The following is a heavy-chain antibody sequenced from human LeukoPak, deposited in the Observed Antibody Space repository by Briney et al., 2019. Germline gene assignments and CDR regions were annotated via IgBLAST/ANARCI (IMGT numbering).Heavy chain of an antibody. J-gene: IGHJ3*02. CDR3: AREGIRDSGSYSASGAFDI. CDR2: MNPNSGNT. V-gene: IGHV1-8*03. CDR1: GYTFTSYD. Sequence: ASVKVSCKASGYTFTSYDINWVRQATGQGLEWMGWMNPNSGNTGYAQKFQGRVTITRNTSISTAYMELSSLRSEDTAVYYCAREGIRDSGSYSASGAFDIWGQGTMVTVSS. D-gene: IGHD1-26*01.